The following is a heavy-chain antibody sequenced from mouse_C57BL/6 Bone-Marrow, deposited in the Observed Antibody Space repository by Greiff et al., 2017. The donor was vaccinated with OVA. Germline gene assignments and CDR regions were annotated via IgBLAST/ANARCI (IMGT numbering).Heavy chain of an antibody. D-gene: IGHD1-1*01. V-gene: IGHV5-17*01. J-gene: IGHJ1*03. CDR1: GFTFSDYG. Sequence: EVQGVESGGGLVKPGGSLKLSCAASGFTFSDYGMHWVRQAPEQGLEWVAYISSGSSTIYYADTVTGRFTISRDNAKNTLFLQMTILRSEDTAMYDCASCYGSSDPWYFEVWGTGTTVTVSS. CDR2: ISSGSSTI. CDR3: ASCYGSSDPWYFEV.